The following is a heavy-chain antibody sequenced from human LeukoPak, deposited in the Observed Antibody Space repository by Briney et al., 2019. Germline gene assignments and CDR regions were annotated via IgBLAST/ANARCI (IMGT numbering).Heavy chain of an antibody. V-gene: IGHV4-59*08. CDR3: ARGSGWYYY. Sequence: PSETLSLTGTVSGGSISSYYWSWIRQPPGKGLEWIGYIYDSGSTNYNPSLKSRVTISVDTSKNQVSLKLSSVTAADTAVYYCARGSGWYYYWGQGTLVTVSS. J-gene: IGHJ4*02. CDR1: GGSISSYY. D-gene: IGHD6-19*01. CDR2: IYDSGST.